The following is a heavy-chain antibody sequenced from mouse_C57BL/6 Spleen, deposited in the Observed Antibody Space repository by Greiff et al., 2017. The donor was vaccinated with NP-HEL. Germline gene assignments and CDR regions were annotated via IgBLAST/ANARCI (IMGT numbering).Heavy chain of an antibody. J-gene: IGHJ2*01. V-gene: IGHV1-59*01. CDR2: IDPSDSYT. CDR3: ARSLSLGHFDY. Sequence: QVQLQQPGAELVRPGTSVKLSCKASGYTFTSYWMHWVKQRPGQGLEWIGVIDPSDSYTNYNHKFKGKATLTVDTSSSTAYMQLSSLTSEDSAVYYCARSLSLGHFDYWGQGTTLTVSS. CDR1: GYTFTSYW.